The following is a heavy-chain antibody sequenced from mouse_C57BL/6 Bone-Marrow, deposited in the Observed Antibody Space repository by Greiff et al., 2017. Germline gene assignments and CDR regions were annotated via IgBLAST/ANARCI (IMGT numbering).Heavy chain of an antibody. D-gene: IGHD2-5*01. CDR2: ISYDGSN. CDR3: ARGLAYYSNYGAY. V-gene: IGHV3-6*01. Sequence: ESGPGLVKPSQSLSLTCSVTGYSITSGYYWNWIRQFPGNKLEWMGYISYDGSNNYNPSLKNRISITRDTSKNQFFLKLNSVTTEDTATYYCARGLAYYSNYGAYWGQGTLVTVSA. CDR1: GYSITSGYY. J-gene: IGHJ3*01.